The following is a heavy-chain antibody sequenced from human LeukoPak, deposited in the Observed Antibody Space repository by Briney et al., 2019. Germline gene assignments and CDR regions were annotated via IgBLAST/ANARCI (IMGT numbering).Heavy chain of an antibody. Sequence: GGSLRLSCAASGFTFSSYSMNWVRQAPGKGLEWVSYISSSSSTIYYADSVKGRFTISRDNAKNSLYLQMNSLRAEDTAVYYCARGGYSSSWQTDFQHWGQGTLVTVSS. CDR2: ISSSSSTI. V-gene: IGHV3-48*04. J-gene: IGHJ1*01. CDR3: ARGGYSSSWQTDFQH. D-gene: IGHD6-13*01. CDR1: GFTFSSYS.